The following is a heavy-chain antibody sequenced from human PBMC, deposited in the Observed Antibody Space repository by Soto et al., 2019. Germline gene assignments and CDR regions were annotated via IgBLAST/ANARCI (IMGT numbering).Heavy chain of an antibody. J-gene: IGHJ4*02. D-gene: IGHD6-19*01. Sequence: QITLKESGPTLVKPTQTLTLTCTFSGFSLNTNAVGVAWIRQPPGKALEWLALLYWDDDKRYSPSLKSRLTITTETSKNQVVLTMTHMDPEQTATYYCAHRRVRDSSGENFDSWGQGTLVTVSS. V-gene: IGHV2-5*02. CDR2: LYWDDDK. CDR3: AHRRVRDSSGENFDS. CDR1: GFSLNTNAVG.